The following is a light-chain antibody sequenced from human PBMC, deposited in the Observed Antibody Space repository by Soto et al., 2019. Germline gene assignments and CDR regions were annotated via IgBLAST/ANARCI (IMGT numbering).Light chain of an antibody. J-gene: IGKJ1*01. CDR2: GAS. CDR1: QSVSGSY. CDR3: QQYGSSPPT. Sequence: EIVLTQSPGTLSLSPGERATLSCRASQSVSGSYLAWYQQKPGQAPRLLIYGASSRATDIPDRFSGSGSGTDFTLTISRLEPEDFAVYYCQQYGSSPPTFGQGTKVEIK. V-gene: IGKV3-20*01.